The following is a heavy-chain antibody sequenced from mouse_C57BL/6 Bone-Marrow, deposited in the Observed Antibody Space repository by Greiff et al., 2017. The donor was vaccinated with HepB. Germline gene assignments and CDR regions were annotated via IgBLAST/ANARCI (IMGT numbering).Heavy chain of an antibody. CDR2: IYPGRGNT. CDR3: ARGGALIYYYAMDY. Sequence: VKVVESGAELVRPGASVKLSCKASGYTFTDYYINWVKQRPGQGLEWIARIYPGRGNTYYNEKFKGKATLTAEKSSSTAYMQLSSLTSEDSAVYFCARGGALIYYYAMDYWGQGTSVTVSS. D-gene: IGHD2-4*01. J-gene: IGHJ4*01. V-gene: IGHV1-76*01. CDR1: GYTFTDYY.